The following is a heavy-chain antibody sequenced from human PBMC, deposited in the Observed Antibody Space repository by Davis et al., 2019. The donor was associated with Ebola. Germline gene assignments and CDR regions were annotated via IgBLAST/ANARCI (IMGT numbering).Heavy chain of an antibody. CDR1: GFTFDDYG. V-gene: IGHV3-20*04. J-gene: IGHJ4*02. Sequence: GESLKISCAASGFTFDDYGMSWVRQAPGKGLEWVSGINWNGGSTGYADSVKGRFTISRDNAKNSLYLQMNSLRAEDTALYYCARDLRGSYPDYWGQGTLVTVSS. CDR2: INWNGGST. D-gene: IGHD1-26*01. CDR3: ARDLRGSYPDY.